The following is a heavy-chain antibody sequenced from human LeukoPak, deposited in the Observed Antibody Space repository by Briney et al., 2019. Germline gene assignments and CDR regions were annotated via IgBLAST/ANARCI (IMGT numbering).Heavy chain of an antibody. Sequence: SETLSLTCTVSGGSISGSSYYWGWIRQLPGKGLEWIGSIYYSGSTYYNPSLKSRVTISVDTSKNQFSLKLRSVTAADTAVYYCARVGGITMIVVLITDAFDIWGQGTMVTVSS. D-gene: IGHD3-22*01. CDR1: GGSISGSSYY. J-gene: IGHJ3*02. CDR2: IYYSGST. CDR3: ARVGGITMIVVLITDAFDI. V-gene: IGHV4-39*07.